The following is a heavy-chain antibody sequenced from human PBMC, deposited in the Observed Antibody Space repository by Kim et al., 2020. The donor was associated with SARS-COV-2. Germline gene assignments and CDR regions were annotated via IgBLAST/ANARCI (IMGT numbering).Heavy chain of an antibody. CDR1: GFTFSSAW. CDR3: TTLLRYFDWLAVKYYYYGMDV. Sequence: GSLRLSCAASGFTFSSAWMSWVRQAPGKGLEWVGRIKSKTDGGTTDYAAPVKGRFTISRDDSKNTLYLQMNSLKTEDTAVYYCTTLLRYFDWLAVKYYYYGMDVWGQGTTVTVSS. V-gene: IGHV3-15*01. D-gene: IGHD3-9*01. J-gene: IGHJ6*02. CDR2: IKSKTDGGTT.